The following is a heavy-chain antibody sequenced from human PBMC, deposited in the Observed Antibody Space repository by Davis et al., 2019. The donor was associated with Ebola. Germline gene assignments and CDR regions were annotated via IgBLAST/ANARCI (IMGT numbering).Heavy chain of an antibody. CDR1: GGNFRRNG. V-gene: IGHV1-69*13. CDR2: TIPIFGKV. J-gene: IGHJ2*01. Sequence: SVKVSCKASGGNFRRNGFSWVRQAPGQGLEWMGGTIPIFGKVNYAQKLQGRVSITADESTSTTYMELSSLRSEDTAVYYCARDYYDDSDYPSRYFDLWGRGTLVTVSS. CDR3: ARDYYDDSDYPSRYFDL. D-gene: IGHD3-22*01.